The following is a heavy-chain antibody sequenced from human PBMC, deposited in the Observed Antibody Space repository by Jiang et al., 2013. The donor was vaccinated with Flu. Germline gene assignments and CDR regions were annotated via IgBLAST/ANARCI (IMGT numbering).Heavy chain of an antibody. J-gene: IGHJ3*01. D-gene: IGHD6-13*01. Sequence: QLLESGGGLVQPGGSLRLSCVASAFTFSSYAMNWVRQAPGKGLEWVSGISGSGGNTFYAGSVKGRFTISRDNSKSTLYLQMNTLRAEDTAVYYCANAPAGTDNGAFDVWGQGTKVTVSS. V-gene: IGHV3-23*01. CDR3: ANAPAGTDNGAFDV. CDR2: ISGSGGNT. CDR1: AFTFSSYA.